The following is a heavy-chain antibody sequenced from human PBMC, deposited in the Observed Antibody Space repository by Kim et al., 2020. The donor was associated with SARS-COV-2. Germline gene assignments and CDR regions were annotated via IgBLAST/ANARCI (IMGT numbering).Heavy chain of an antibody. CDR3: ARDRFSSSLNEAPFDY. D-gene: IGHD6-13*01. Sequence: SVKSRITINPDTSKNQFSLQLNSVTPEDTAVYYCARDRFSSSLNEAPFDYWGQGTLVTVSS. J-gene: IGHJ4*02. V-gene: IGHV6-1*01.